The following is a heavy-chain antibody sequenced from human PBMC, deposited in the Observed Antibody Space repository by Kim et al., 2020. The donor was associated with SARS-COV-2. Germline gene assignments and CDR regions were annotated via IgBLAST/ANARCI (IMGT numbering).Heavy chain of an antibody. J-gene: IGHJ4*02. CDR2: INAGNGNT. V-gene: IGHV1-3*01. CDR1: GYTFTSYA. Sequence: ASVKVSCKASGYTFTSYAMHWVRQAPGQRLEWMGWINAGNGNTKYSQKFQGRVTITRDTSASTAYMELSSLRSEDTAVYYCARWEVGVVIIGFDYWGQGTLVTVSS. D-gene: IGHD3-3*01. CDR3: ARWEVGVVIIGFDY.